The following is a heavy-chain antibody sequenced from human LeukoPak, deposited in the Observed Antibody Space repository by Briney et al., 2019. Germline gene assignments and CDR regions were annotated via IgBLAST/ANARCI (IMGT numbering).Heavy chain of an antibody. CDR1: GYTFTSYG. Sequence: ASVKVSRKASGYTFTSYGISWVRQAPGQGLEWTGWISAYNGNTNYAQKLQGRVTMTTDTSTSTAYMELRSLRSDDTAVYYCAIKEWFGELLFDYWGQGTLVTVSS. CDR3: AIKEWFGELLFDY. D-gene: IGHD3-10*01. CDR2: ISAYNGNT. V-gene: IGHV1-18*01. J-gene: IGHJ4*02.